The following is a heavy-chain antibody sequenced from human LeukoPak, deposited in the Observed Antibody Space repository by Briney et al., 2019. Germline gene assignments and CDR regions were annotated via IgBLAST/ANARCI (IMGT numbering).Heavy chain of an antibody. CDR3: AKDLQYDFWSGYSN. V-gene: IGHV3-9*01. J-gene: IGHJ4*02. D-gene: IGHD3-3*01. Sequence: GGSLRFSCAASGFTFDDYAMHWVRQAPGKGLEWVSGISWNSGSIGYADSVKGRFTISRDNAKNSLYLQMNSLRAEDTALYYCAKDLQYDFWSGYSNWGQGTLVTVSS. CDR1: GFTFDDYA. CDR2: ISWNSGSI.